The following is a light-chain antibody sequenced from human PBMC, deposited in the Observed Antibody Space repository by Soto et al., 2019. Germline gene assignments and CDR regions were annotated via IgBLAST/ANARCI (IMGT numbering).Light chain of an antibody. V-gene: IGKV3-15*01. Sequence: EIVLTQSPCTLSVSLGESATLSCRASQSVDGYLAWYQQKPGQAPRLLIYGASTRATGATARFRGGGSGTEFTLTISSLQSEDSAVYYCQQYHKWPPITFGQGTRLEI. CDR1: QSVDGY. J-gene: IGKJ5*01. CDR3: QQYHKWPPIT. CDR2: GAS.